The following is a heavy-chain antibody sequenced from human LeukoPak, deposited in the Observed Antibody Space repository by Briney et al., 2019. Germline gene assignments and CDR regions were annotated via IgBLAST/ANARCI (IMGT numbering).Heavy chain of an antibody. D-gene: IGHD3-10*01. CDR1: GFTFDDYA. Sequence: GGSLRLSCAASGFTFDDYAMHWVRQAPGKGLEWVSGISWNSGSIGYADSVKGRFTISRDNAKNSLYLQMNSLRAEDTALYYCAKSANYGSGRYRYHFDYWGQGTLVTVSS. CDR2: ISWNSGSI. V-gene: IGHV3-9*01. J-gene: IGHJ4*02. CDR3: AKSANYGSGRYRYHFDY.